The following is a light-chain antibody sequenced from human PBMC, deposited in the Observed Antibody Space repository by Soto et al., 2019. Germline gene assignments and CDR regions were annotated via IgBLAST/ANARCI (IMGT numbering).Light chain of an antibody. CDR1: QGISNY. J-gene: IGKJ5*01. Sequence: DIQMTQSPSSLSASVGDRVTITCRASQGISNYLAWYQQKPGKVPKLLIYAASTLQSGVPSRFSGSGSGSDFTLTISSLQPEDVATYYCQEYNSAPLITFGQGTRLEIK. CDR2: AAS. CDR3: QEYNSAPLIT. V-gene: IGKV1-27*01.